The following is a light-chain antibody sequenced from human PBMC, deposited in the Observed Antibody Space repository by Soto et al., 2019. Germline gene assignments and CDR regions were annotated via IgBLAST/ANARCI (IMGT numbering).Light chain of an antibody. CDR2: GAS. CDR3: QQYHTSPIT. CDR1: QSFSSSY. Sequence: ENVLTQSPGTLSLSPEDRATLSCRASQSFSSSYLAWYQQKPGQAPRLLIYGASIRATGIPDRFSGSGSGTDFTLTISRLEPEDFAVYYCQQYHTSPITFGQGTRLEIK. J-gene: IGKJ5*01. V-gene: IGKV3-20*01.